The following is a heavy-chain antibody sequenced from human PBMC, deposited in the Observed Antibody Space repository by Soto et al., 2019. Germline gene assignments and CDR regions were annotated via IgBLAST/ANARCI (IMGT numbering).Heavy chain of an antibody. V-gene: IGHV3-23*01. J-gene: IGHJ2*01. D-gene: IGHD3-10*01. CDR2: ISGGGDAT. Sequence: EVQLLESGGGLVQPGGSLRLSCAASGFPFISYAMNWVRQAPGKGLQWVSAISGGGDATFYADSVKGRFTISRDNSRNTVTLKMNSLGDDDTAVYYCARKVPGSTTRPDYWYFDLWGRGTLVTVSS. CDR1: GFPFISYA. CDR3: ARKVPGSTTRPDYWYFDL.